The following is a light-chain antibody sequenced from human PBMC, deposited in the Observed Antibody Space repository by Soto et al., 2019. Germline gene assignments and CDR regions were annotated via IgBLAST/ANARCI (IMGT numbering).Light chain of an antibody. CDR1: TSDVGGHNY. Sequence: QSALTQPASVSGSPGQSITISCTGTTSDVGGHNYVSWYQQHPGKAPKLVIFEVNNRPSGVSNRFSGSKSGNTASLTISGLQTEDEADYYCSSYTSARVFGGGTKLTVL. CDR2: EVN. CDR3: SSYTSARV. J-gene: IGLJ3*02. V-gene: IGLV2-14*01.